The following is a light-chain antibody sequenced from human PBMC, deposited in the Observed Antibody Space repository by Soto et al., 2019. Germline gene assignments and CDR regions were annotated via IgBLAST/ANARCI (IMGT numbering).Light chain of an antibody. V-gene: IGLV2-14*02. Sequence: QSALTQPASVSGSPGQSITISCTGTSSDVGTYNLVSWYQQHPGKAPKLFIYDVSNRPSGVSNRFSGSKSCNTASLTISGLHAEDEAFYYCSSYTDTNTLVFGGGTKLTVL. J-gene: IGLJ3*02. CDR3: SSYTDTNTLV. CDR2: DVS. CDR1: SSDVGTYNL.